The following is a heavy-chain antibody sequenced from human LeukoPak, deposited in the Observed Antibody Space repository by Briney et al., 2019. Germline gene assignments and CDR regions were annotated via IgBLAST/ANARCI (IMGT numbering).Heavy chain of an antibody. CDR3: ARVALYDTSAHNYFDY. J-gene: IGHJ4*02. CDR1: GGSITSTNW. CDR2: IYRSGST. V-gene: IGHV4-4*02. Sequence: SGTLSLTCAVSGGSITSTNWWSWVRQPPGKGLDWIGEIYRSGSTNYNPSLKSRVTISLDKSKNQFSLKLTSVTAADTAMYYCARVALYDTSAHNYFDYWGQGTLVTVSS. D-gene: IGHD3-22*01.